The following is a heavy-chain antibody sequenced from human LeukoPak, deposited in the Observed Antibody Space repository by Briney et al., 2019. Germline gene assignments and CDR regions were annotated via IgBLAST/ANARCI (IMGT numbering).Heavy chain of an antibody. V-gene: IGHV3-66*01. D-gene: IGHD1-20*01. CDR1: GFTFSSNY. CDR3: AREAYNWNPFDY. CDR2: IYSGGST. Sequence: PGGSLRLSCAASGFTFSSNYLSWVRQAPGKGLEWVSVIYSGGSTYYADSVKGRFTISRDNSKNTLYLQMNSLRAEDTAVYYCAREAYNWNPFDYWGQGTLVTVSS. J-gene: IGHJ4*02.